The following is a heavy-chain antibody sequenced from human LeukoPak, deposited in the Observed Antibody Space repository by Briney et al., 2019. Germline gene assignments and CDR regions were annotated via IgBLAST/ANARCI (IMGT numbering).Heavy chain of an antibody. V-gene: IGHV4-39*01. CDR2: IYYSGST. CDR1: GGSIGSSSYY. D-gene: IGHD3-10*01. J-gene: IGHJ6*03. CDR3: ASVRRGFGESSKYYSYYYMDV. Sequence: SETLSFTCTVSGGSIGSSSYYWGWIRQPPGKGLEWIGNIYYSGSTYFNPSLKSRVTISVDTSKNQFSLKLSAVTAADTAVYYCASVRRGFGESSKYYSYYYMDVWGNGTTVTISS.